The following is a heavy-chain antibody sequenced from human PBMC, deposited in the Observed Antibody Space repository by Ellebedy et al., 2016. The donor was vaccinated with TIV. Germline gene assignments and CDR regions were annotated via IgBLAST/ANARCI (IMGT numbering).Heavy chain of an antibody. J-gene: IGHJ6*02. V-gene: IGHV3-23*01. Sequence: GESLKISXAASGFTFSSYAMSWVRQAPGKGLEWVSGISDSSHNTYYADSVKGRFTISRDNARNSLYLQMNSLRAEDTAVYYCAKDQSIAVAGYYYYGMDVWGQGTTVTVSS. CDR3: AKDQSIAVAGYYYYGMDV. D-gene: IGHD6-19*01. CDR2: ISDSSHNT. CDR1: GFTFSSYA.